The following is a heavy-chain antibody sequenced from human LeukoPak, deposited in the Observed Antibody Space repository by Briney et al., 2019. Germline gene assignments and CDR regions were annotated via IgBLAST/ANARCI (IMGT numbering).Heavy chain of an antibody. Sequence: SETLSLTCAVYGGSFSGYYWSWIRQPPGKGLEWIGEINHSGSTNYNPSLKSRITISVDTSKNQFSLKLSSVTAADTAVYYCARSASGGPFKYYYYYMDVWGKGTTVTVSS. V-gene: IGHV4-34*01. CDR3: ARSASGGPFKYYYYYMDV. CDR2: INHSGST. D-gene: IGHD3-10*01. J-gene: IGHJ6*03. CDR1: GGSFSGYY.